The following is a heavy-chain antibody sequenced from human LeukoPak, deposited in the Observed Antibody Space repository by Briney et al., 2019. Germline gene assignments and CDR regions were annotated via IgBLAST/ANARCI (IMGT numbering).Heavy chain of an antibody. Sequence: GGSLRLSCAASGFTFGSYAMSWVRQAPGKGLEWVAGIRATESNTYYADSVEGRFTISRDNSQNTLYLQMNSLRAEDTAVYYCARDRQLGYCSSTSCYRYYYGMDVWGQGTTVTVSS. J-gene: IGHJ6*02. V-gene: IGHV3-23*01. CDR1: GFTFGSYA. CDR2: IRATESNT. D-gene: IGHD2-2*02. CDR3: ARDRQLGYCSSTSCYRYYYGMDV.